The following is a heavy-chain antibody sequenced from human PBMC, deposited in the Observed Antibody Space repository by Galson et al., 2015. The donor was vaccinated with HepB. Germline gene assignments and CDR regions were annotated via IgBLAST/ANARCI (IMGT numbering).Heavy chain of an antibody. CDR2: ISGYSGDT. V-gene: IGHV1-18*01. Sequence: SVKVSCKASGYSFTNYGVSWVRRAPGQGLEWMGWISGYSGDTNYAQNLQGRVTMTTETSTNTAYLELKSLKSDDTALYYCARDRYSSSPPDYWGQGTLVTVSS. CDR1: GYSFTNYG. J-gene: IGHJ4*02. CDR3: ARDRYSSSPPDY. D-gene: IGHD3-22*01.